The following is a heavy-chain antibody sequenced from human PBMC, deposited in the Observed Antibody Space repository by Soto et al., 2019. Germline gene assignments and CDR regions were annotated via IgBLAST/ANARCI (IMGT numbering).Heavy chain of an antibody. V-gene: IGHV1-18*01. J-gene: IGHJ4*02. CDR2: ISAYNGNT. D-gene: IGHD1-26*01. CDR1: GYTFTSYG. CDR3: ALSGSYYVSDY. Sequence: ASVKVSCKASGYTFTSYGISWVRQAPGQGLEWMGWISAYNGNTNYAQKLQGRVTMTTDTSTSTAYMELRSLRTDDTAVYYSALSGSYYVSDYWGQGTLVTVSS.